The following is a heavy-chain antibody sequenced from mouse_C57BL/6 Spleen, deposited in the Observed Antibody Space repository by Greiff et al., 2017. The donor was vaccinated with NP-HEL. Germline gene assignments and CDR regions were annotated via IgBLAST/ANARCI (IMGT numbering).Heavy chain of an antibody. CDR3: ARYDDGSTMDY. J-gene: IGHJ4*01. V-gene: IGHV1-54*01. CDR1: GYAFTNYL. D-gene: IGHD2-3*01. Sequence: QVQLKESGAELVRPGTSVKVSCKASGYAFTNYLIEWVKQRPGQGLEWIGVINPGSGGTNYNEKFKGKATLTADKSSSTAYMQLSSLTSEDSAVYFCARYDDGSTMDYWGQGTSVTVSS. CDR2: INPGSGGT.